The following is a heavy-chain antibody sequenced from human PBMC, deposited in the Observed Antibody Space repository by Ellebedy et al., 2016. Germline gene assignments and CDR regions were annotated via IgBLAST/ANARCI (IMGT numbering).Heavy chain of an antibody. D-gene: IGHD3-22*01. J-gene: IGHJ4*02. CDR2: VFYRGNT. Sequence: SETLSLTCTVSGGSINSDFYWGWIRQPPGKGLELIGNVFYRGNTYYNPSLKSRVTMSIDTSKNQFSLRLSSVTAADTAVYYCTRGGYGGSVYYPPGEWGQGTLVAVSS. V-gene: IGHV4-39*07. CDR3: TRGGYGGSVYYPPGE. CDR1: GGSINSDFY.